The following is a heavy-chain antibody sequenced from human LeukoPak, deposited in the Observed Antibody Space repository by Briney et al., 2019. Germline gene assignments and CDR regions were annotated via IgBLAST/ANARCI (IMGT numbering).Heavy chain of an antibody. CDR2: ISWDGGST. J-gene: IGHJ6*02. CDR1: GFTFDDYT. V-gene: IGHV3-43*01. Sequence: PGGSLRLSCAASGFTFDDYTMHWVRQAPGKGLEWVSLISWDGGSTYYADSVKGRFTISRDNSKNSLYLQMNSLRTEDTALYYCTTEKSTATTVYYYGMDVWGQGTTVTVSS. D-gene: IGHD4-17*01. CDR3: TTEKSTATTVYYYGMDV.